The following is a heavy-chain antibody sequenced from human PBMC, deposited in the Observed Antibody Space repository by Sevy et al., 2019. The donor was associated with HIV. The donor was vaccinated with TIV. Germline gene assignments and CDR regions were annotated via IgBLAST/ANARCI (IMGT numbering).Heavy chain of an antibody. CDR2: INHSGST. CDR3: ARGGDNHSKKVDV. CDR1: GGSFSGYY. D-gene: IGHD3-10*01. J-gene: IGHJ6*02. Sequence: SEILSLTCAVYGGSFSGYYWSWIRQPPGKGLEWIGEINHSGSTNYNPSLKSRVTISVDTSKNQFSLKLSSVTAADTAVYYCARGGDNHSKKVDVWGQGTTVTVSS. V-gene: IGHV4-34*01.